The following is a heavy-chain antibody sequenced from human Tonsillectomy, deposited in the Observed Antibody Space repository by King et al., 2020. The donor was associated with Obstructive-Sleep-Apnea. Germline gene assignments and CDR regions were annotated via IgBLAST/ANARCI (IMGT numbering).Heavy chain of an antibody. Sequence: QLVQSGAEVKKPGASVKVSCKASGYTFTGYYMHWVRQAPGQGLEYLGWINTNSGITNYEQKFQGRVTMTRDTSISTTYMELSRLRSDDTAVYYCAREQSSEAGADYWGQGTLVTVSS. J-gene: IGHJ4*02. CDR1: GYTFTGYY. CDR2: INTNSGIT. CDR3: AREQSSEAGADY. V-gene: IGHV1-2*02. D-gene: IGHD6-19*01.